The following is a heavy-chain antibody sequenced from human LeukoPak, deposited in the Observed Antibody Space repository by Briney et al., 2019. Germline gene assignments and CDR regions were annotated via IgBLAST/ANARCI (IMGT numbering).Heavy chain of an antibody. V-gene: IGHV3-48*03. D-gene: IGHD3-16*01. Sequence: GGSLRLSCAASVFTFSSYELYWVRQARGKGLEWISYISSSSTIIKYADSVRGRFTISRDDARESLYLQMSSLRADDTAIYYCGASRQYVGAFDIWGQGTLVTVSS. CDR3: GASRQYVGAFDI. J-gene: IGHJ3*02. CDR2: ISSSSTII. CDR1: VFTFSSYE.